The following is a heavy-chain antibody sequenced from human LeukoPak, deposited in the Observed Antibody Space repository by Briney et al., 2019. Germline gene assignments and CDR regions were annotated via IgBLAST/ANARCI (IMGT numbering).Heavy chain of an antibody. D-gene: IGHD1-26*01. CDR3: ARFAAMGATPTFDY. CDR1: GGSISSYY. V-gene: IGHV4-59*12. CDR2: IYHSGST. J-gene: IGHJ4*02. Sequence: PSETLSLTCTVSGGSISSYYWSWIRQPPGKGLEWIGYIYHSGSTYYNPSLKSRVTISVDRSKNQFSLKLSSVTAADTAVYYCARFAAMGATPTFDYWGQGTLVTVSS.